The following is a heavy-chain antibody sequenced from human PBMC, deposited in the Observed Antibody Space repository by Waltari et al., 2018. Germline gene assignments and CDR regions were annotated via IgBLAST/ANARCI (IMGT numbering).Heavy chain of an antibody. CDR1: GGSLGVYH. J-gene: IGHJ6*03. Sequence: QVQLQQWGAGLLKPSETLSLTCDVSGGSLGVYHWTWIRQPPGKGLEWIGEINDSGRTTYNPSLESRVTVSIDTANNQFSLRVRSVTAAETAVYYCARVFGYYYYYMDVWGKGTTVTISS. V-gene: IGHV4-34*02. D-gene: IGHD3-3*01. CDR3: ARVFGYYYYYMDV. CDR2: INDSGRT.